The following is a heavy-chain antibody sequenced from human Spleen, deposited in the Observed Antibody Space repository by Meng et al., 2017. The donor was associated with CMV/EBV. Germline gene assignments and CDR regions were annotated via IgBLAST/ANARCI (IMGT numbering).Heavy chain of an antibody. D-gene: IGHD3-22*01. J-gene: IGHJ4*02. CDR1: GFGFRNYG. V-gene: IGHV3-30*02. CDR3: AKDLYDSSGDRMFDY. CDR2: IRYDVGNK. Sequence: GESLKISCAASGFGFRNYGMHWVRQAPGKGLEWVAFIRYDVGNKLYADSVKGRFTISRDNSKNTLYLQMNSLRAEDTAVYYCAKDLYDSSGDRMFDYWGQGTLVTVSS.